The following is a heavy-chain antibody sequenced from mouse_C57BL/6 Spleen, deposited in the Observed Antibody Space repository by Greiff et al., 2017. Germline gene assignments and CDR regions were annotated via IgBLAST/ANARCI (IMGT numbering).Heavy chain of an antibody. D-gene: IGHD2-4*01. Sequence: VQLQQSGPELVKPGASVKMSCKASGYTFTDYNMHWVKQSHGKSLEWIGYINPNNGGTSYNQKFKGKATLTVNKSSSTAYMELRSLTSEDSAVYYCARRKDYDYGFDYWGQGTTLTGSS. CDR1: GYTFTDYN. J-gene: IGHJ2*01. V-gene: IGHV1-22*01. CDR2: INPNNGGT. CDR3: ARRKDYDYGFDY.